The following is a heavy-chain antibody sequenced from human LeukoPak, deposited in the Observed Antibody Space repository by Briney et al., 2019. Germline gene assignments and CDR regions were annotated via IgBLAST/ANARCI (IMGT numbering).Heavy chain of an antibody. J-gene: IGHJ4*02. Sequence: SETLSLTCAVSGGSISSGGYSWSWIRQPPGKGLEWIGYIYHSGSTYYNPSLKSRVTISVDRSKNQFSLKLSSVTAADTAVYYCARGYYPTYYFGYWGQGTLVTVSS. D-gene: IGHD3-10*01. CDR2: IYHSGST. CDR1: GGSISSGGYS. CDR3: ARGYYPTYYFGY. V-gene: IGHV4-30-2*01.